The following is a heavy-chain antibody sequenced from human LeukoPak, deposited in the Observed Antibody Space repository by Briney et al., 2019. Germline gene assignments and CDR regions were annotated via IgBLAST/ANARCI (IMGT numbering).Heavy chain of an antibody. J-gene: IGHJ6*03. CDR1: VHSISISSYY. Sequence: SETLSLTCTVSVHSISISSYYYGWIRQPPGRGLVLLGSIYYSESIYYHPSLQSRVTISVDTSKNQFSLRLSSVTDADTAVYYCASVRRGFGEFSKYYSYYYMDVWGKGDTFTISS. CDR3: ASVRRGFGEFSKYYSYYYMDV. D-gene: IGHD3-10*01. CDR2: IYYSESI. V-gene: IGHV4-39*01.